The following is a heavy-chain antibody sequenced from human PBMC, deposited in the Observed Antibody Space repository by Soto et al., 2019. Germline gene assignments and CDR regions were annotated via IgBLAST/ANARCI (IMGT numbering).Heavy chain of an antibody. J-gene: IGHJ4*02. D-gene: IGHD6-19*01. CDR3: ARAVGDPLFYLDY. CDR2: TDYSGNT. Sequence: QVQLQESGPGLVRPSETLSLTCTVSRDSISSYYWIWIRQSPGKGLEWMGYTDYSGNTNYNPTLKSRVTISGDTSKNQFSLRLSSVTAADTAVYYCARAVGDPLFYLDYWGQGTLVTVSS. CDR1: RDSISSYY. V-gene: IGHV4-59*08.